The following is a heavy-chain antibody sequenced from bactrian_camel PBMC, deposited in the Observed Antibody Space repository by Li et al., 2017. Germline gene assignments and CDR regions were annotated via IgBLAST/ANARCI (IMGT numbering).Heavy chain of an antibody. CDR1: GFTFSSAV. CDR2: IVISGSYT. Sequence: DVQLVESGGGLVQPGGSLRLSCAASGFTFSSAVMSWVRQAPGKGLEVVSAIVISGSYTEYADSVKGRFTISRDNAKNVYLQMNSLKSEDTAMYYCTIKYGIICRAQYQQDKLGRGTQVTVS. D-gene: IGHD6*01. V-gene: IGHV3S40*01. J-gene: IGHJ4*01.